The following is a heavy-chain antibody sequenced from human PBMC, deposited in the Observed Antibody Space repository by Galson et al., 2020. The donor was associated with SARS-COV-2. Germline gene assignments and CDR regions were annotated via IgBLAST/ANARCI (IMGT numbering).Heavy chain of an antibody. CDR2: ISYDGSNK. J-gene: IGHJ4*02. Sequence: GESLKISCAASGFTFSSNDMHWVRQAPGKGLEWVAVISYDGSNKYYADSVKGRFTISRDNSKNTLYLQMNSLRAEDTAVYYCAGDPGVDELWFGESQPYFDYWGQGTLVIVSS. CDR1: GFTFSSND. D-gene: IGHD3-10*01. CDR3: AGDPGVDELWFGESQPYFDY. V-gene: IGHV3-30*04.